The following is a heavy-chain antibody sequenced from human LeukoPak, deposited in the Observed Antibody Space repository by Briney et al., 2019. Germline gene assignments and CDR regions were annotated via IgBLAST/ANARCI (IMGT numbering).Heavy chain of an antibody. CDR1: GYTFTGSY. J-gene: IGHJ4*02. CDR3: ARDFGSSSAWYEFDY. V-gene: IGHV1-2*02. D-gene: IGHD6-19*01. CDR2: INPDSGVT. Sequence: ASVKVSCKASGYTFTGSYIHWVRQAPGQGLEWMGWINPDSGVTKYAQNFQGRVTMTRDTSISTASMEMRSLKSDDTAVYYCARDFGSSSAWYEFDYWGQGTLVAVSS.